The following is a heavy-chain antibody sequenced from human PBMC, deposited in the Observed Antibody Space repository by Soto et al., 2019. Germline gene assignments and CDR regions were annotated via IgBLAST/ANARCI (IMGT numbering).Heavy chain of an antibody. D-gene: IGHD3-22*01. J-gene: IGHJ4*02. V-gene: IGHV3-23*01. CDR3: AKYQPMTQPRPYFDY. Sequence: EVQLLESGGDLIQPGGSLRLSCAASGFTFSSYAMSRVRQAPGKGLGWVSAISSSGGSTFYADSVKGRFTISRDNSRNTLYLQMNSLRAEDTAIYYCAKYQPMTQPRPYFDYWGQGTLVTVSS. CDR1: GFTFSSYA. CDR2: ISSSGGST.